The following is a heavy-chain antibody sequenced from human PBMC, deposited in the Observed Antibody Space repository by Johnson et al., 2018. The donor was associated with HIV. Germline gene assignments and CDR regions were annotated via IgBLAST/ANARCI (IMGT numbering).Heavy chain of an antibody. CDR2: INQDGSEK. CDR1: GFTFSSYW. J-gene: IGHJ3*02. V-gene: IGHV3-7*01. D-gene: IGHD4-17*01. CDR3: AREANYEPIHRIYDDGDYLTFDI. Sequence: VQLLESGGGLVQPGGSLRLSCVASGFTFSSYWMSWVRQAPGKGLEWVANINQDGSEKYYVDSMKGRFIISRDNAKNSLYLQMNSLRAEDTSVYYCAREANYEPIHRIYDDGDYLTFDIWGQGTMVTVSS.